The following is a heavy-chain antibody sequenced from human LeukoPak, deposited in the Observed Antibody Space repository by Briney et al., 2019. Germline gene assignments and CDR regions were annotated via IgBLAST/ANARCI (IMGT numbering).Heavy chain of an antibody. Sequence: GGSLRLSCAASGFTFSHYGMHWVRQAPGKGLERVAVIWYDGGNKYFADSVKGRFTISRDNSKNTVYLQMNSLRVEDTAVYYCAKGTDSGWYAYSDYWGQGTLVTVSS. CDR3: AKGTDSGWYAYSDY. D-gene: IGHD6-19*01. J-gene: IGHJ4*02. CDR1: GFTFSHYG. V-gene: IGHV3-33*06. CDR2: IWYDGGNK.